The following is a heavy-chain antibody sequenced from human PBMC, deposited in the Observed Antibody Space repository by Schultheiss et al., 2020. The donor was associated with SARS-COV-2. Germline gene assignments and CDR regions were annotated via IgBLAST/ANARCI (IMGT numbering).Heavy chain of an antibody. CDR2: ISGSGGST. CDR3: AKFVAAAGGPFDY. Sequence: GESLKISCAASGFTFSSYAMSWVRQAPGKGLEWVSAISGSGGSTYYADSVKGRFTISRDNSKNTLYLQMNSLRAEDTAVYYCAKFVAAAGGPFDYWGQGTLVTVSS. J-gene: IGHJ4*02. V-gene: IGHV3-23*01. D-gene: IGHD6-13*01. CDR1: GFTFSSYA.